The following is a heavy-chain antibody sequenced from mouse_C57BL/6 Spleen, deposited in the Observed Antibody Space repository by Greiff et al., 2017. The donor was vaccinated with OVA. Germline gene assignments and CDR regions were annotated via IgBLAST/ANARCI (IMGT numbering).Heavy chain of an antibody. D-gene: IGHD2-1*01. CDR3: TPYGNFAY. J-gene: IGHJ3*01. Sequence: EVKLQQSGAELVRPGASVKLSCTASGFNIKDDYMHWVKQRPEQGLEWIGWIDPENGDTEYASKFQGKATITADTSSNTAYLQLSSLTSEDTAVYYCTPYGNFAYWGQGTLVTVSA. CDR1: GFNIKDDY. V-gene: IGHV14-4*01. CDR2: IDPENGDT.